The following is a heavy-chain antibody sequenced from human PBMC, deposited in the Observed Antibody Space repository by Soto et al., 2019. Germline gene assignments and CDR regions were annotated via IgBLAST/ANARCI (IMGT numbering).Heavy chain of an antibody. D-gene: IGHD2-2*01. CDR2: ISSSSSTI. V-gene: IGHV3-48*01. J-gene: IGHJ5*02. Sequence: GGSLRLSCAASGFTFSGYSMNWVRQAPGKGLEWVSYISSSSSTIYYADSVKGRFTISRDNAKNSLYLQMNSLRAEDTAVYYCASRSGSSTGRNWFDPWGQGTLVTVSS. CDR3: ASRSGSSTGRNWFDP. CDR1: GFTFSGYS.